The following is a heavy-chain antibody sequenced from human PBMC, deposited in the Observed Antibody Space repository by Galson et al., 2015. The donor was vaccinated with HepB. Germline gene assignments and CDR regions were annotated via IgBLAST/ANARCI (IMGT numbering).Heavy chain of an antibody. V-gene: IGHV2-5*02. J-gene: IGHJ4*02. CDR2: IYWDDDK. CDR3: ATQTPSGFGVVTPDY. CDR1: GFSLSTSGVG. D-gene: IGHD3-3*01. Sequence: PALVKPTQTLTLTCTFSGFSLSTSGVGVGWIRQPPGKALEWLALIYWDDDKRYSPSLKSRLTITKDTSKNQVVLTMTNMDPVDTATYYCATQTPSGFGVVTPDYWGQGTLVTVSS.